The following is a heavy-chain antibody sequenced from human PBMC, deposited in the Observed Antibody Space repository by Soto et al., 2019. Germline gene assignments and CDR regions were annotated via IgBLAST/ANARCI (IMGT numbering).Heavy chain of an antibody. CDR1: GYTFTSYA. J-gene: IGHJ1*01. CDR3: ARADYGDQPEYFQH. V-gene: IGHV1-3*01. D-gene: IGHD4-17*01. Sequence: QVQLVQSGAEVKKPGASVKVSCKASGYTFTSYAMHWVPQAPGQRLEWMGWINAGNGNTKYSQKFQGRVTITRDTSASTAYMELSSLRSEDTAVYYCARADYGDQPEYFQHWGQGTLVTVSS. CDR2: INAGNGNT.